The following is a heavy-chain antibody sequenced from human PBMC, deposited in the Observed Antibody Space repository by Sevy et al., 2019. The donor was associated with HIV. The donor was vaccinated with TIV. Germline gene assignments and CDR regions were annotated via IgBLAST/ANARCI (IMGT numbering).Heavy chain of an antibody. D-gene: IGHD4-17*01. V-gene: IGHV3-23*01. CDR3: ANLDDYGDYVRGQNYYYYMDV. CDR2: ISASGGST. CDR1: GFTFSSYA. Sequence: GGSLRLSCAASGFTFSSYAMSWVRQAPGKGLEWVSAISASGGSTYYANSVKGRFTISRANSKNTLYWQMNSLRAEDTAVYYCANLDDYGDYVRGQNYYYYMDVWGKGTTVTVSS. J-gene: IGHJ6*03.